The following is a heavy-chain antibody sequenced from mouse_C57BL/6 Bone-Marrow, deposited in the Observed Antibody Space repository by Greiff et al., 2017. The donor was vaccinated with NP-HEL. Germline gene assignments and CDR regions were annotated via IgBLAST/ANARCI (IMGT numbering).Heavy chain of an antibody. V-gene: IGHV1-87*01. CDR2: GQGLDWIG. D-gene: IGHD2-5*01. CDR1: YTFSRRVH. J-gene: IGHJ4*01. Sequence: VQLQQSGPELARPWASVKISCQAFYTFSRRVHFAIRDTNYWLQWVKQRPGQGLDWIGAIYPGNGDTSSNQKFKGKATLTAHKSSRTAYMPLSSLTSEDSAVEYCAGSSYSSNPYAMDYWGQGTSVTVSS. CDR3: SEDSAVEYCAGSSYSSNPYAMDY.